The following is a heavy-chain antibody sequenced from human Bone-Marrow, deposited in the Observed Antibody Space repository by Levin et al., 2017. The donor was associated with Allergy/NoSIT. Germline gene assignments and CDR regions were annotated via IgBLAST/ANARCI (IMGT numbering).Heavy chain of an antibody. D-gene: IGHD6-6*01. J-gene: IGHJ2*01. CDR3: ARGVAARFFGPVRQNKRGYFAL. V-gene: IGHV4-34*01. CDR2: ISHSGAA. CDR1: SGSLSGFS. Sequence: SETLSLTCAVYSGSLSGFSWSWIRQSPGKGLEWIGDISHSGAANYNPSLESRVSISRDTSKNQFSLRLRSVTAADTGVYYCARGVAARFFGPVRQNKRGYFALWGRGTHVSVS.